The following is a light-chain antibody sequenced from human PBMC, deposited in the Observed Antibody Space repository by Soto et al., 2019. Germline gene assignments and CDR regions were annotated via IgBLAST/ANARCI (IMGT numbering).Light chain of an antibody. J-gene: IGKJ5*01. CDR1: QSVSSK. CDR2: AAS. V-gene: IGKV3-20*01. Sequence: EIVLTQSPGTLSLSPGERATLSFRASQSVSSKVAWYQQKPGQAPKLLISAASSRATAIPDRFSGSGSGTDFTLTITRLEPEDFALYYCQQYGSSPITFGQGTRLEIK. CDR3: QQYGSSPIT.